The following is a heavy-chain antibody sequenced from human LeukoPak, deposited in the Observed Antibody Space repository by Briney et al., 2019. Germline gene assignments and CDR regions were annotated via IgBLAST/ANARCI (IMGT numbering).Heavy chain of an antibody. CDR2: SEPSESYT. CDR1: GSPFTSDV. J-gene: IGHJ4*02. V-gene: IGHV5-10-1*01. CDR3: ARAGGYSSSWTFDS. D-gene: IGHD6-13*01. Sequence: NPGGSLQISCQGPGSPFTSDVISGVRPVPGKGLEWRGRSEPSESYTNYSPSFQGHVTISADKSISTAYLQWSSLKASDTAMYYCARAGGYSSSWTFDSWGAGTLVTVSP.